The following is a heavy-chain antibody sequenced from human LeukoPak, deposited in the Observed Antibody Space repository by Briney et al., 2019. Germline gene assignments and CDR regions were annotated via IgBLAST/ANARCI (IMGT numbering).Heavy chain of an antibody. CDR3: ARAVGHGSGSPRMDV. Sequence: GGSLRLSCAASGFTFSSHSMNWVRQAPGKGLEWVSYIISSSSTIYYADSVKGRFTISRDNAKNSLYLQMNSLRADDTAVYCCARAVGHGSGSPRMDVWGNGTTVTVSS. J-gene: IGHJ6*04. V-gene: IGHV3-48*01. CDR1: GFTFSSHS. CDR2: IISSSSTI. D-gene: IGHD3-10*01.